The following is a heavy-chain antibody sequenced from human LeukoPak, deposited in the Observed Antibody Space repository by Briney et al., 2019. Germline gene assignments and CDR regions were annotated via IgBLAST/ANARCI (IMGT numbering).Heavy chain of an antibody. CDR1: GGSVSSGGHY. V-gene: IGHV4-39*01. CDR3: ARLVCGGGSCPAEFDY. CDR2: IYYSGST. J-gene: IGHJ4*02. D-gene: IGHD2-15*01. Sequence: TSETLSLTCIVSGGSVSSGGHYWGWIRQPPGKGLEWIGSIYYSGSTYYNPSLNNRVTIFIDMSKNQFSLRLNSVTATDTAVYYCARLVCGGGSCPAEFDYWGQGTLVTVSS.